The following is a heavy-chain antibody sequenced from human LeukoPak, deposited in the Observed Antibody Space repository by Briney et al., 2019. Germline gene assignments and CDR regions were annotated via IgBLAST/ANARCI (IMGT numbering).Heavy chain of an antibody. CDR2: INPNSSVT. CDR3: ARDRDHSSPYDAFDI. J-gene: IGHJ3*02. D-gene: IGHD2-21*01. CDR1: GYTFTSYG. V-gene: IGHV1-2*02. Sequence: ASVKVSCKASGYTFTSYGISWVRQAPGQGLEWMGWINPNSSVTNYAQKFQGRVTMTRDTSISTAYMELSRLRSDDTAVYYCARDRDHSSPYDAFDIWGQGTMVTVSS.